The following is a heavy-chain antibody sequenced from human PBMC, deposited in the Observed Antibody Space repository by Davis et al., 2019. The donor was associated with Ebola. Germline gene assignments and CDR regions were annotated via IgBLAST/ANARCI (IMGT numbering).Heavy chain of an antibody. CDR3: ARDSGDYYAGKYYYDGMDV. J-gene: IGHJ6*02. D-gene: IGHD3-22*01. CDR2: IYYSGST. V-gene: IGHV4-59*01. Sequence: PSETLSLTCTVSGGSISSYYWSWIRQPPGKGLEWIGYIYYSGSTNYNPSLKSRVTISVDTSKNQFSLKLSSVTAADTAVYYCARDSGDYYAGKYYYDGMDVWGQGTTVTVSS. CDR1: GGSISSYY.